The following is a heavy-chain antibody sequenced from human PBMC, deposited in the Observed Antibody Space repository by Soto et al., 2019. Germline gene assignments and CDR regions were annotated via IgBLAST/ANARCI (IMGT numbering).Heavy chain of an antibody. CDR3: ARTVGATYYFDV. CDR1: GDSMTKYY. Sequence: QVQLQESGPGLVKPSETLSLTCTVSGDSMTKYYWSWIRQPAGKGLEWIWRIYTSGRTNYNPSLTRRVTISIDTSHNHFSMKLKSVTAADTDVYYCARTVGATYYFDVWGQGALVTVSS. J-gene: IGHJ4*02. CDR2: IYTSGRT. V-gene: IGHV4-4*07. D-gene: IGHD1-26*01.